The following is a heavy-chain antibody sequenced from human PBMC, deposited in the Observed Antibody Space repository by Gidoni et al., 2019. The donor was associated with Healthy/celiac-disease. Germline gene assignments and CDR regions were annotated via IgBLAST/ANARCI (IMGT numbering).Heavy chain of an antibody. CDR3: ARDGRYSYGPKPQRLSYFDY. CDR2: IYTSGST. V-gene: IGHV4-61*02. J-gene: IGHJ4*02. CDR1: GGSISSGSYY. D-gene: IGHD5-18*01. Sequence: QVQLQESGPGLVKPSQTLSLTCTVSGGSISSGSYYWSWIRQPAGKGLEWIGRIYTSGSTNYNPSLKSRVTISVDTSKNQFSLKLSSVTAADTAVYYCARDGRYSYGPKPQRLSYFDYWGQGTLVTVSS.